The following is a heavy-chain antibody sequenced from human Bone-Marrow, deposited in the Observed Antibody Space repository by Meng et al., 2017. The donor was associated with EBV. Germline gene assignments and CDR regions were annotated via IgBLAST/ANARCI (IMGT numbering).Heavy chain of an antibody. CDR1: GGTFSSYS. Sequence: QGQWCGAGAEGTSLGPPVKAACKSAGGTFSSYSVSWVRQAPGQGLEWMGGLIPKSGVPYFARKFQGRLMITADESTSTHYMDLTSLRSDDTAVYYCASESGRGFTPDYWGRGTLVTVSS. D-gene: IGHD3-10*01. V-gene: IGHV1-69*01. CDR2: LIPKSGVP. J-gene: IGHJ4*02. CDR3: ASESGRGFTPDY.